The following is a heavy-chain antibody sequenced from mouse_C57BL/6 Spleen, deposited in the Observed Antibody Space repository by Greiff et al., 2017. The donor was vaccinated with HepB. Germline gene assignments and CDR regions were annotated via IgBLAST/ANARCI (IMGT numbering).Heavy chain of an antibody. J-gene: IGHJ1*03. CDR2: ISSGSSTI. V-gene: IGHV5-17*01. Sequence: EVQRVESGGGLVKPGGSLKLSCAASGFTFSDYGMHWVRQAPEKGLEWVAYISSGSSTIYYADTVKGRFTISRDNAKNTLFLQMTRLRSEDTAMYYGASYDGYDNGYFDVGGTGTTVTVSS. D-gene: IGHD2-2*01. CDR1: GFTFSDYG. CDR3: ASYDGYDNGYFDV.